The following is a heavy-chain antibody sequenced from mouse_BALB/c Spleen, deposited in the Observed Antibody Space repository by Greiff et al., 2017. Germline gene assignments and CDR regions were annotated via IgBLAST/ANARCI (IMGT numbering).Heavy chain of an antibody. CDR2: ISCSGST. V-gene: IGHV3-8*02. D-gene: IGHD1-1*01. CDR3: ARWGYYGSSYSAWFAY. J-gene: IGHJ3*01. Sequence: EVKLVESGPSLVKPSQTLSLTCSVTGDSITSGYWNWIRKFPGNKLEYMGYISCSGSTYYNPSLKSRISITRDTSKNQYYLQLNSVTTEDTATYYCARWGYYGSSYSAWFAYWGQGTLVTVSA. CDR1: GDSITSGY.